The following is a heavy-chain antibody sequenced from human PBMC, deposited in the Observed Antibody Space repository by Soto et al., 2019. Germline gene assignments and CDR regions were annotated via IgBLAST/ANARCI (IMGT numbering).Heavy chain of an antibody. CDR2: IYSGGST. Sequence: HPGGSLRLSCAASGFTVSSNYMSWVRQAPGKGLEWVSVIYSGGSTYYADSVKGRFTTSRDNSKNTLYLQVNSLRAEDTAVYYCAKLTYSDLWSGSHDSWGQGTLVTVSS. V-gene: IGHV3-66*01. CDR3: AKLTYSDLWSGSHDS. J-gene: IGHJ4*02. CDR1: GFTVSSNY. D-gene: IGHD3-3*01.